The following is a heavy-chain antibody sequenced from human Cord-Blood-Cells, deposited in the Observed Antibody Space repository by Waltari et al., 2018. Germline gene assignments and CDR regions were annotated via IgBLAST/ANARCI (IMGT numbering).Heavy chain of an antibody. CDR3: AKREASWGSRGHFDL. Sequence: VQLVQSGGGVVQPGGSLRLACAACGFTFSSYAISWVRMPPGKGLEWVSAISGSGGSTYYADCVKGRFTISRDNSKNTLYLQMNSLRAEDTAVYYCAKREASWGSRGHFDLWGRGTLVTVSS. CDR2: ISGSGGST. CDR1: GFTFSSYA. J-gene: IGHJ2*01. D-gene: IGHD7-27*01. V-gene: IGHV3-23*04.